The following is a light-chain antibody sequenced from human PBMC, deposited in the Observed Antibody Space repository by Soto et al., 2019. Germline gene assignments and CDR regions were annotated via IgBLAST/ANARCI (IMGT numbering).Light chain of an antibody. CDR1: SSIIGGYNY. CDR3: SSYTSSSTQV. CDR2: DVG. Sequence: QSVLTQPASVSGSPGQSITISCTGTSSIIGGYNYVSWYQQHPGKAPKLMIYDVGSRPSGVSNRFSGSKSANTASLTIAGLQAEYEADYYCSSYTSSSTQVFGPGTEVTDL. J-gene: IGLJ1*01. V-gene: IGLV2-14*03.